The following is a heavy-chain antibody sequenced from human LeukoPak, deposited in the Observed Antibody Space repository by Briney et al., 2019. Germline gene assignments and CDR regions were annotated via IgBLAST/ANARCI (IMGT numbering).Heavy chain of an antibody. V-gene: IGHV3-30*18. D-gene: IGHD3-3*01. CDR3: AKPPYYDFWSGLDY. CDR2: ISYDGSNK. CDR1: GFTFSSYG. Sequence: PGRSLRLSCAASGFTFSSYGMHWVRQAPGEGLEWVAVISYDGSNKYYADSVKGRFTISRDNSKNTLYLQMNSLRAEDTAVYYCAKPPYYDFWSGLDYWGQGTLDTVSS. J-gene: IGHJ4*02.